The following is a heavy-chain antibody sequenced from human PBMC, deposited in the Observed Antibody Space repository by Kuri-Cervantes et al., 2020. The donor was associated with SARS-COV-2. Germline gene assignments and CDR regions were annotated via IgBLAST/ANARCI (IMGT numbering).Heavy chain of an antibody. J-gene: IGHJ6*02. D-gene: IGHD4-11*01. CDR3: AKPHYRKAYYYYGMDV. V-gene: IGHV3-30-3*02. CDR2: ISYDGSNK. Sequence: GGSLRPSCAASGFSFSSYAMHWVRQAPGKGLEWVAVISYDGSNKYYADSVKGRFTISRDNSKNTLYLQGNSLRAEDTAVYYCAKPHYRKAYYYYGMDVWGQGTTVTVSS. CDR1: GFSFSSYA.